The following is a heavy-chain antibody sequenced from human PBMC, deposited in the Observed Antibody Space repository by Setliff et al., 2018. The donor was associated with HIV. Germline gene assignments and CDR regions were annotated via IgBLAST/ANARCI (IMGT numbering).Heavy chain of an antibody. CDR3: VRHASGDSVPPISYWFDP. CDR2: SYYSGST. J-gene: IGHJ5*02. V-gene: IGHV4-39*07. Sequence: SETLSLTCTASGCSISSSSYYWGWNRQPPGKGLEWIGSSYYSGSTDNNPSLKRRVSISLDTSKNQFSLRLNSATAADTAVYYCVRHASGDSVPPISYWFDPWGQGTLVTVSS. D-gene: IGHD2-21*02. CDR1: GCSISSSSYY.